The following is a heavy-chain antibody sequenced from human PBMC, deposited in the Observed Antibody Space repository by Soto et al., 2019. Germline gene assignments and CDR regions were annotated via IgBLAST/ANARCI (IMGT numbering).Heavy chain of an antibody. CDR1: GFPFSSHA. CDR2: ISGSGRDT. V-gene: IGHV3-23*01. Sequence: GGSLRLSCAASGFPFSSHAMSWVRQPPGKGLEWVSTISGSGRDTYYADSVKGRFTVSRDKSKNTVYLQMNSLRAEDTALYYCAKETGLGSTTFGITNWFDPWGQGTLVTVSS. D-gene: IGHD1-26*01. CDR3: AKETGLGSTTFGITNWFDP. J-gene: IGHJ5*02.